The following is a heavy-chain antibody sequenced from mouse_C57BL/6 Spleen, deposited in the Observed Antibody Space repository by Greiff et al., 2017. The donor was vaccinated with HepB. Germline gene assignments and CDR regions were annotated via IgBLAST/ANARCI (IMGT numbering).Heavy chain of an antibody. CDR1: GYTFTSYD. D-gene: IGHD2-5*01. J-gene: IGHJ3*01. CDR3: ARDSNHSWFAY. V-gene: IGHV1-85*01. CDR2: IYPRDGST. Sequence: QVQLQQSGPELVKPGASVKLSCKASGYTFTSYDINWVKQRPGQGLEWIGWIYPRDGSTKYNEKFKGKATLTVDTSSSTAYMELHSLTSEDSAVYFCARDSNHSWFAYWGQGTLVTVSA.